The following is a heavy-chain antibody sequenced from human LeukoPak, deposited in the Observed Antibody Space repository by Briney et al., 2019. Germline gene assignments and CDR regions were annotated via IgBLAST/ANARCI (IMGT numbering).Heavy chain of an antibody. Sequence: GGSLRLSCAASGFTFSTYWMSWVRQAPGKGLEWVSAISATGYAAYYADSVKGRFTISTDKSKSTVYLQMNSLRGEDTAVYYCARGGGQHHFDYWGQGTLVTVSS. CDR3: ARGGGQHHFDY. CDR2: ISATGYAA. J-gene: IGHJ4*02. V-gene: IGHV3-23*01. D-gene: IGHD2-15*01. CDR1: GFTFSTYW.